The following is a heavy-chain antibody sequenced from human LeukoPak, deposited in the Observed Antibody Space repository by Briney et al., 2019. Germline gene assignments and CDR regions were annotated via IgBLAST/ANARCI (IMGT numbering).Heavy chain of an antibody. CDR1: GFTFSNYY. Sequence: GGSLRLSCAVSGFTFSNYYIDWVRQAPRKGMVWVSRINTDGSSTNYAGSVKGRFTISRDNAKNTLYLQMNSLRAEDTAVYYCARVGGYGPFDYWGQGTLVTVSS. CDR3: ARVGGYGPFDY. CDR2: INTDGSST. V-gene: IGHV3-74*01. J-gene: IGHJ4*02. D-gene: IGHD5-12*01.